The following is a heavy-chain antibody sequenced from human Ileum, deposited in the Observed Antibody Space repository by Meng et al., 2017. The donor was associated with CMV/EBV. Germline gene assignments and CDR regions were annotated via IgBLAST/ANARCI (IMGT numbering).Heavy chain of an antibody. CDR2: IYYSGST. Sequence: CTVSGGSVSSGSYYWSWIRQPPGKGLEWIGYIYYSGSTNYNPSLKSRVTISVDTSKNQFSLKLSSVTAADTAVYYCARDVWGELRSGWGQGTLVTVSS. CDR3: ARDVWGELRSG. V-gene: IGHV4-61*01. CDR1: GGSVSSGSYY. J-gene: IGHJ4*02. D-gene: IGHD1-26*01.